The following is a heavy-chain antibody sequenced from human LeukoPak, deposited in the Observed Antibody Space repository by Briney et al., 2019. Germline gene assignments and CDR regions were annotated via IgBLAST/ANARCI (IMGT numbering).Heavy chain of an antibody. V-gene: IGHV4-34*01. CDR2: INHSGST. CDR3: ATRVGSSSWTVFDY. D-gene: IGHD6-13*01. J-gene: IGHJ4*02. Sequence: SETLSLTCAVYGGSFSAHYWSWIRQPPGKGPEWIGEINHSGSTNYNPSLKSRVTISVDTSKNQFSLKLSSVTAADTAVYYCATRVGSSSWTVFDYWGQGTLVTVSS. CDR1: GGSFSAHY.